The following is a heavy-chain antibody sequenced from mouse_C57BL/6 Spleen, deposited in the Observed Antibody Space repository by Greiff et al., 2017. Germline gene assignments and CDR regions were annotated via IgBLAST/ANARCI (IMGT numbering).Heavy chain of an antibody. V-gene: IGHV1-66*01. CDR3: AITTVSATGAMDY. CDR2: IYPGSGNT. J-gene: IGHJ4*01. D-gene: IGHD1-1*01. Sequence: VLLQQSGPELVKPGASVKISCKASGYSFTSYYIHWVKQRPGQGLEWIGWIYPGSGNTKYYEKCKGKDTLTADTSSSTAYMQLSSLTSEDSAVYSCAITTVSATGAMDYWGQGTSVTVSS. CDR1: GYSFTSYY.